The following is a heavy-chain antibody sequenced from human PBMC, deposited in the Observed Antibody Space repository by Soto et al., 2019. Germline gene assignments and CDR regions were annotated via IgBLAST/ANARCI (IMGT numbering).Heavy chain of an antibody. CDR3: ARVRVRGVIPYYGMDV. Sequence: EVQLVESGGGLVKPGGSLRLSCAASGFTFSSYSMNWVRQAPGKGLEWVSSISSSSSYIYYADSVKGRFTISRDNAKNSLYLQMNSLRAEDTAVYYCARVRVRGVIPYYGMDVWGQGTTVTVSS. V-gene: IGHV3-21*01. CDR1: GFTFSSYS. CDR2: ISSSSSYI. D-gene: IGHD3-10*01. J-gene: IGHJ6*02.